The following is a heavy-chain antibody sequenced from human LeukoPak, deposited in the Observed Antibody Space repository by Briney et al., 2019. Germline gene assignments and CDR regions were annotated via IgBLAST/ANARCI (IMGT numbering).Heavy chain of an antibody. CDR2: ISAYNGNT. J-gene: IGHJ3*02. D-gene: IGHD3-22*01. CDR3: ARVAAYDSSGYWTAFDI. CDR1: GYTFTSYG. V-gene: IGHV1-18*01. Sequence: ASVKVSCKASGYTFTSYGISWVRQAPGQGLEWMGWISAYNGNTNYAQKLQGRVTMTTDTSTSTAYMELRRLRSDDTAVYYCARVAAYDSSGYWTAFDIWGQGTMVTVSS.